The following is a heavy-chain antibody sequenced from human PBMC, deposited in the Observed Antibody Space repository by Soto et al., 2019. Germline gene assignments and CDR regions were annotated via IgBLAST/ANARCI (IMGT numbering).Heavy chain of an antibody. J-gene: IGHJ4*02. CDR2: ISHDGSNK. CDR1: GFTFSSYG. Sequence: GGSLRLSCAASGFTFSSYGMHWVRQAPGKGLEWVAVISHDGSNKYYADSVKGRFTISRDNAKNSLYLQMNSLRAEDTAVYYCAREMAALNYFDYWGQGTLVTVSS. CDR3: AREMAALNYFDY. V-gene: IGHV3-30*03. D-gene: IGHD2-15*01.